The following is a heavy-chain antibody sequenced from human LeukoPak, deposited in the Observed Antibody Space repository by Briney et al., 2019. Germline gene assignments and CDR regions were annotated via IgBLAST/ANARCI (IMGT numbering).Heavy chain of an antibody. Sequence: PGGSLRLSCSASGFTFSSDAMSWVRQAPGKGLEWVSAISGSGAGTHYADSVKGRFTISGDTSKNTLYLQMNSLRAEDTAVYYCATSSAYYWGQGTLVTVSS. V-gene: IGHV3-23*01. CDR2: ISGSGAGT. J-gene: IGHJ4*02. D-gene: IGHD2-2*01. CDR1: GFTFSSDA. CDR3: ATSSAYY.